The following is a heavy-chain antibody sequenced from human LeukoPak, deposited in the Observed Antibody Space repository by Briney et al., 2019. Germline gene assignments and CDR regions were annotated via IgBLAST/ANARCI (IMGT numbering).Heavy chain of an antibody. D-gene: IGHD3-22*01. CDR3: ARDDYYDSSGYSFDY. V-gene: IGHV1-46*01. Sequence: GASVKVSCKASGYTFTDYYMHWVRQAPGQGLEWMGIINPSGGSTSYAQKFQGRVTMTRDTSTSTVYMELSSLRSEDTAVYYCARDDYYDSSGYSFDYWGQGTLVTVSS. CDR2: INPSGGST. CDR1: GYTFTDYY. J-gene: IGHJ4*02.